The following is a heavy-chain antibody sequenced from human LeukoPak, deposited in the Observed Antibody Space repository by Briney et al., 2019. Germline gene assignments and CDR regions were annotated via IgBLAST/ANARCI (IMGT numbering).Heavy chain of an antibody. CDR2: INPSGGST. V-gene: IGHV1-46*01. CDR3: ARESRARVVVAANANWFDP. Sequence: ASVKVSCKASGYTFTSYYMHWVRQAPGQGLEWMGIINPSGGSTSYAQKFQGRVTMTRNTSISTAYMELSSLRSEDTAVYYCARESRARVVVAANANWFDPWGQGTLVTVSS. J-gene: IGHJ5*02. CDR1: GYTFTSYY. D-gene: IGHD2-15*01.